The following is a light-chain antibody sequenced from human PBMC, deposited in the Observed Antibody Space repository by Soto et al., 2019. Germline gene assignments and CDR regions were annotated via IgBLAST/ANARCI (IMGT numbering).Light chain of an antibody. CDR1: SSDVGAYNS. CDR3: NAQADNGKHV. V-gene: IGLV2-8*01. Sequence: QSALTQPASVSGSPGQSITISCTGTSSDVGAYNSVSWYQQHPHKAPRLMIYEVSKRPSGVPDRFSGSKSGNTASLSVSGLQDEDEADYFCNAQADNGKHVFGTGTKLTVL. CDR2: EVS. J-gene: IGLJ1*01.